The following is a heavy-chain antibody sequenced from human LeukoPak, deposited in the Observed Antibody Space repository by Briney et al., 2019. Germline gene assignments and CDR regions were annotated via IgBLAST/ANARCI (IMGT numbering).Heavy chain of an antibody. J-gene: IGHJ4*02. CDR2: ISSSSSYI. CDR1: GFTFSSYS. CDR3: ASLGGYGDYGVVDY. Sequence: PGGALRLSCAASGFTFSSYSMNWVRQAPGKGLEWVSSISSSSSYIYYADSVKGRFTISRDNAKNSLYLQTNSLRAEDTALYYCASLGGYGDYGVVDYWGQGTLVTVSS. V-gene: IGHV3-21*01. D-gene: IGHD4-17*01.